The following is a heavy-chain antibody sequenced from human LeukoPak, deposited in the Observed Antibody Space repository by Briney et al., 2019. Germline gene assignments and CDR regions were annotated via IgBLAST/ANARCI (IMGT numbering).Heavy chain of an antibody. D-gene: IGHD3-22*01. Sequence: PSETLSLTCTVSGGSIISSSYYWGWIRQPPGKGLEWIGHIYYSGNTIYNPSLKSRVTISIDTSKNQFSLKLSSVTTADTAVYFCAGEEYLDSSCYSSWRFDIWGQGTMVTVSS. V-gene: IGHV4-61*01. CDR2: IYYSGNT. CDR3: AGEEYLDSSCYSSWRFDI. CDR1: GGSIISSSYY. J-gene: IGHJ3*02.